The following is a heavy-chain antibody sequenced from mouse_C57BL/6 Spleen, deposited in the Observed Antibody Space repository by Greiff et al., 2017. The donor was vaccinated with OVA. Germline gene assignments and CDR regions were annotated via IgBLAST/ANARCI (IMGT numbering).Heavy chain of an antibody. CDR3: AIDTTVVATGYWYFDV. CDR2: IHPSDSDT. Sequence: VQLQQPGAELVKPGASVKVSCKASGYTFTSYWMHWVKQRPGQGLEWIGRIHPSDSDTNYNQKFKGKATLTVDKSSSTAYMQLSSLTSEDSAVYYCAIDTTVVATGYWYFDVWGTGTTVTVSS. J-gene: IGHJ1*03. D-gene: IGHD1-1*01. CDR1: GYTFTSYW. V-gene: IGHV1-74*01.